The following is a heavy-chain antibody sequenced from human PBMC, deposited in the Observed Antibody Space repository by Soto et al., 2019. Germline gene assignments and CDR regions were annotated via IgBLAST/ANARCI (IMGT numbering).Heavy chain of an antibody. CDR1: GGTFSSYA. D-gene: IGHD3-22*01. V-gene: IGHV1-69*06. CDR2: IIPIFGTA. J-gene: IGHJ4*02. Sequence: SVKVSCKASGGTFSSYAISWVRQAPGQGLEWMGGIIPIFGTANYAQRFQGRVTITADKSTSTAYMELSSLRSEDTAVYYCARERISYYYDSSGYCFNDWGQGTLVTVSS. CDR3: ARERISYYYDSSGYCFND.